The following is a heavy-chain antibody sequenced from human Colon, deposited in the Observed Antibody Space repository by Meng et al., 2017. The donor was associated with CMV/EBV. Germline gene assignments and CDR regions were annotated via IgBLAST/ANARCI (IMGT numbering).Heavy chain of an antibody. V-gene: IGHV3-13*01. CDR2: IGTVGDT. CDR1: GFTFSTYD. Sequence: GESLRLSCTASGFTFSTYDFHWVRQPTGKGLEWVSSIGTVGDTYSIGSVKGRFIISREDAKNSVYLQMNGLGDGDTGLYYCARARSPTHFDYWGQGALVTVSS. CDR3: ARARSPTHFDY. J-gene: IGHJ4*02.